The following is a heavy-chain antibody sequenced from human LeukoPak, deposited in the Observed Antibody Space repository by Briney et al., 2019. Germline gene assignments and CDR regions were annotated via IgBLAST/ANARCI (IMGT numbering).Heavy chain of an antibody. D-gene: IGHD6-25*01. CDR3: ARAPAGAYYYYMDV. V-gene: IGHV4-59*01. CDR1: GGSISSYY. Sequence: PSETLSLTCTVSGGSISSYYWSWIRQPPGKGLEWIGYIYYSGSTNYNPSLKSRVTISVDTSKNQFSLKLSSVTAADTAVYYCARAPAGAYYYYMDVWGKGTTVTVSS. CDR2: IYYSGST. J-gene: IGHJ6*03.